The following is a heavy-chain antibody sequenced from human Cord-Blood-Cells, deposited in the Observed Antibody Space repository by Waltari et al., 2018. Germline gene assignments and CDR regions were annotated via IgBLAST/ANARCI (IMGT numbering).Heavy chain of an antibody. V-gene: IGHV3-30*18. CDR1: GFTLRRLG. CDR2: ISYDGSNK. J-gene: IGHJ2*01. CDR3: AKDKNLTFDL. Sequence: QVQLVESGGGVVQPGRSLRLSCAASGFTLRRLGMHSVRQAPGKGLEWVAVISYDGSNKYYADSVKGLFTISRDNSKNTLYLQMNSLRAEDTAVYYCAKDKNLTFDLWGRGTLVTVSS.